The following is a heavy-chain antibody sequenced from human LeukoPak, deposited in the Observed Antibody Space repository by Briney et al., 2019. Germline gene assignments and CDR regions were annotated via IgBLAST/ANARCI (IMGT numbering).Heavy chain of an antibody. D-gene: IGHD3-22*01. V-gene: IGHV4-34*01. Sequence: SETLSLTCAVYGGSFSGYYWSWIRQPPGKGLEWIGEINHSGSTNYNPSLKSRVTISVDTSKNQFSLKLSSVTAADTAVYYCARPLRYYDSSGHCYWGQGTLVTVSS. J-gene: IGHJ4*02. CDR1: GGSFSGYY. CDR3: ARPLRYYDSSGHCY. CDR2: INHSGST.